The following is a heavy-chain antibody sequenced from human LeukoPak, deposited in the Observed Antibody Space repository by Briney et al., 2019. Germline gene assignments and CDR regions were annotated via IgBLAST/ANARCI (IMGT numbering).Heavy chain of an antibody. CDR2: IRYDGSNK. CDR1: GFTFSSYG. J-gene: IGHJ4*02. CDR3: AKDHCSSTSCYTPDY. Sequence: GGSLRLSCAASGFTFSSYGMHWVRQAPGKGLEWVAFIRYDGSNKYYADSVKGRFTISRDNSKNTLYLQMNSLRAEDTAVYYCAKDHCSSTSCYTPDYWGQGTLVTVSS. D-gene: IGHD2-2*02. V-gene: IGHV3-30*02.